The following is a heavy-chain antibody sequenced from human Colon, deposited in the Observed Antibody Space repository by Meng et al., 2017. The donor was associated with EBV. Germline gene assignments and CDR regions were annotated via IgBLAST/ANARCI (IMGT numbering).Heavy chain of an antibody. J-gene: IGHJ4*02. V-gene: IGHV4-34*12. Sequence: LQQWGSGLLKPSQSLSLSCAVNGGSLSGAYLNWIRQPPGKGLEWIGEIIHGGSPSYNPSLKSRVTISIDTSKNQLSLMLSSVTAADTAVYYCARRPTGIDYWGQGTLVTVSS. CDR1: GGSLSGAY. D-gene: IGHD2-8*02. CDR2: IIHGGSP. CDR3: ARRPTGIDY.